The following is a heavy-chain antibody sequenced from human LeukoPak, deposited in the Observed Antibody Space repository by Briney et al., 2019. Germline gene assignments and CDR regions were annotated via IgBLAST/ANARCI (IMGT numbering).Heavy chain of an antibody. CDR2: INPSGGSA. CDR1: GYTFTSYY. D-gene: IGHD2-2*01. Sequence: ASVKVSCKASGYTFTSYYMQWVRQAPGQGLEWMGIINPSGGSATYAQKFQGRVTMTRDTSTSTVYMELSSLRSEDTAVYYCARDPGERYCSSTNCYVFDYWGQGTLVTVSS. V-gene: IGHV1-46*01. J-gene: IGHJ4*02. CDR3: ARDPGERYCSSTNCYVFDY.